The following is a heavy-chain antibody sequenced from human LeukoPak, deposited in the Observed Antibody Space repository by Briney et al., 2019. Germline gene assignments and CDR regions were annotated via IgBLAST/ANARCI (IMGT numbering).Heavy chain of an antibody. CDR3: ARDVVGLGYSDY. CDR2: ISGSGATI. D-gene: IGHD2-15*01. Sequence: GGSLRLSCAASGFTFSSYEMNWVRQAPGKGLERVSYISGSGATIYYADSVKGRFTISRDNAKNSLYLQMNSLRAEDTAVYYCARDVVGLGYSDYWGQGTLVTVSS. CDR1: GFTFSSYE. J-gene: IGHJ4*02. V-gene: IGHV3-48*03.